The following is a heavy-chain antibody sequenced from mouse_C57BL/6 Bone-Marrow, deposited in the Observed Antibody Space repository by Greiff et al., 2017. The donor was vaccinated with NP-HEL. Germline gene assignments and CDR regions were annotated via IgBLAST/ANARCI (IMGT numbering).Heavy chain of an antibody. D-gene: IGHD1-3*01. CDR3: EREGGDGSYYYAMDY. J-gene: IGHJ4*01. CDR2: IDPNSGGT. V-gene: IGHV1-72*01. CDR1: GYTFTSYW. Sequence: QVQLKQPGAELVKPGASVKLSCKASGYTFTSYWMHWVKQRPGRGLEWIGRIDPNSGGTKYNETFTSKATLTVDKPASTAYMQLSSLTSEDSAVYYCEREGGDGSYYYAMDYWGQGTSVTVSS.